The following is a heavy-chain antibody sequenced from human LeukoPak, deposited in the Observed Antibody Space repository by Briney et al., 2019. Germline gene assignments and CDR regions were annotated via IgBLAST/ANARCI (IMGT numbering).Heavy chain of an antibody. CDR2: IYPHSGGT. D-gene: IGHD1-26*01. V-gene: IGHV1-2*02. CDR1: GYTFTCYY. CDR3: ARDQVDAGSYFGFFEF. Sequence: GASVNVCCKASGYTFTCYYIHWGRQAPGQGPEWMGWIYPHSGGTNYAQKFQGRVTMTRDTSIGTAYMELSRLRSGDAAVYYSARDQVDAGSYFGFFEFWGQRTLVRVS. J-gene: IGHJ4*02.